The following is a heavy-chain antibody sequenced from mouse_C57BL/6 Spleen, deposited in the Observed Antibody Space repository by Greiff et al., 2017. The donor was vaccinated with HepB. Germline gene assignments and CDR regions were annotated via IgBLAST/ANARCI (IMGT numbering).Heavy chain of an antibody. CDR1: GYTFTSYW. J-gene: IGHJ2*01. V-gene: IGHV1-52*01. D-gene: IGHD2-3*01. CDR3: ARGRTVDGYLYFDY. CDR2: IDPSDSET. Sequence: QVQLQQSGAELVRPGSSVKLSCKASGYTFTSYWMHWVKQRPIQGLEWIGNIDPSDSETHYNQKFKDKATLTVDKSSSTAYMQLSSLTSEDSAVYYCARGRTVDGYLYFDYWGQGTTLTVSS.